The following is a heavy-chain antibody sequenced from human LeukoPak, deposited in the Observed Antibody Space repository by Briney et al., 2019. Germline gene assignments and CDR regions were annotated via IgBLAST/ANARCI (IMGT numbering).Heavy chain of an antibody. CDR3: AGPHDYHYYYMDV. Sequence: PGGSLRLSCAASGFTVSSNYMSWVRQAPGKGLEWVSVIYSGGSTYYADSVKGRFTISRDNSKNTLYLQMNSLRAEDTAVYYCAGPHDYHYYYMDVWGKGTTVTVSS. J-gene: IGHJ6*03. CDR2: IYSGGST. V-gene: IGHV3-53*01. CDR1: GFTVSSNY. D-gene: IGHD4/OR15-4a*01.